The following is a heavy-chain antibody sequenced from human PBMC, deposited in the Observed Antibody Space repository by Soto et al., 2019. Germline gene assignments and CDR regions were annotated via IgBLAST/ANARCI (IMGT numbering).Heavy chain of an antibody. D-gene: IGHD5-12*01. CDR1: GFSFDDYA. CDR3: AKGYYSGYDLAYFDY. Sequence: EVQLLESGGGLVQPGGSPRLSCAASGFSFDDYAMTWVRQAAGKGLEWVSAISGSGDNTYYADSVKGRFTISRDNSKNTLYLQLNSLRAEDTAVYYCAKGYYSGYDLAYFDYWGQGTLVTVSS. J-gene: IGHJ4*02. CDR2: ISGSGDNT. V-gene: IGHV3-23*01.